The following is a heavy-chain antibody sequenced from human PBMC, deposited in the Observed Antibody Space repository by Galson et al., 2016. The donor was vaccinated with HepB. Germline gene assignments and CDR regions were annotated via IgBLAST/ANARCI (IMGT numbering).Heavy chain of an antibody. J-gene: IGHJ4*02. CDR1: AGSISSYY. CDR2: IHYSGST. CDR3: ARSFWSGNHDY. V-gene: IGHV4-59*01. D-gene: IGHD3-3*01. Sequence: SETLSLTCTVSAGSISSYYWSWIRQPPGKGLEWIGYIHYSGSTDYNPSLKSRVTISADTSKNQFSLKLSSVTAADTAVYYCARSFWSGNHDYWGQGTLVTVSS.